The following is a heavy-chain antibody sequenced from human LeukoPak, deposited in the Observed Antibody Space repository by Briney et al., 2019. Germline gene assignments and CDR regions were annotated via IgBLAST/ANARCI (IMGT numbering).Heavy chain of an antibody. CDR2: INHSGST. D-gene: IGHD2-2*02. CDR1: GGSFSGYY. V-gene: IGHV4-34*01. Sequence: SETLSLTCAVYGGSFSGYYWSWIRQPPGKGLEWIGEINHSGSTNYNPSLKSRVTISVDTSKNQFSLKLSSVTAADTAVYYCATGATYTDAFDIWVQGTMVTVSS. CDR3: ATGATYTDAFDI. J-gene: IGHJ3*02.